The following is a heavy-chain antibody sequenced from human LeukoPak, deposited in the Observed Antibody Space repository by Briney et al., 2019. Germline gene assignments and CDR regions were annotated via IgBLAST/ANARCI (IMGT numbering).Heavy chain of an antibody. Sequence: GASVNVSCKASGYTFTIYYMHWVRHAPGQGLEWMGIINPSGGSTSYAQKFQGRVTMTRDTSTSTVYMELSSLRSEDTAVYYCARDGVKKQHEPFDYWGQGSLVTVSS. CDR1: GYTFTIYY. J-gene: IGHJ4*02. CDR3: ARDGVKKQHEPFDY. D-gene: IGHD1-14*01. V-gene: IGHV1-46*01. CDR2: INPSGGST.